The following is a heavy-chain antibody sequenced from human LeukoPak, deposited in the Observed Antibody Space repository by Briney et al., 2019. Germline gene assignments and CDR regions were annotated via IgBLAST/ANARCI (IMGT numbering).Heavy chain of an antibody. CDR3: ARDLGVGATIKFGY. V-gene: IGHV1-69*04. D-gene: IGHD1-26*01. CDR2: IIPILGIP. Sequence: SVKVSCKASGGTFSSYAISWVRQAPGQGLEWMGRIIPILGIPNYAQKLQGRVTITADKSTSTAYMELSSLRSEDTAVYYCARDLGVGATIKFGYWGQGTLVTVSS. J-gene: IGHJ4*02. CDR1: GGTFSSYA.